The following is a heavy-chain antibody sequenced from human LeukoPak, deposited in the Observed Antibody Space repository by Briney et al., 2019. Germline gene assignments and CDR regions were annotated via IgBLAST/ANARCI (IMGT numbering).Heavy chain of an antibody. D-gene: IGHD3-22*01. Sequence: ASVKVSCKASGGTFSSYAISWVRQAPGQGLEWMGWINPNSGGTNYAQKFQGRVTMTRDTSISTAYMELSRLRSDDTAVYYCASEYDRNAFDIWGQGTMVTVSS. CDR3: ASEYDRNAFDI. CDR1: GGTFSSYA. V-gene: IGHV1-2*02. J-gene: IGHJ3*02. CDR2: INPNSGGT.